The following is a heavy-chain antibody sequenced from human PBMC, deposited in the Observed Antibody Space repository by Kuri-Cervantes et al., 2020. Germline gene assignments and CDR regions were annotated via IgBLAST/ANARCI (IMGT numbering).Heavy chain of an antibody. Sequence: GGSLRLSCAASGFTFSRCSMNWVRQAPGKGLEWVSFINSGSSTIYYADSVKGQFTISRDNAKNSLFLQMNSLRVEDTSVYYCTRDQKWEAPHYQDLWGQGTLVTVSS. D-gene: IGHD1-26*01. CDR3: TRDQKWEAPHYQDL. CDR2: INSGSSTI. V-gene: IGHV3-48*01. CDR1: GFTFSRCS. J-gene: IGHJ5*02.